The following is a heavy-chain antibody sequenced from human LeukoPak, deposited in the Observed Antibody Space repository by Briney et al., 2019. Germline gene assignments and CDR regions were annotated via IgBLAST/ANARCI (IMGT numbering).Heavy chain of an antibody. D-gene: IGHD3-3*01. J-gene: IGHJ3*02. V-gene: IGHV3-21*01. CDR3: ARVGRGYDFWSGLADAFDI. CDR2: ISSSSSYI. Sequence: GGSLRLSCAASGFTFSSYGMHWVRQAPGKGLEWVSSISSSSSYIYYADSVKGRFTISRDNAKNSLYLQMNSLRAEDTAVYYCARVGRGYDFWSGLADAFDIWGQGTMVTVSS. CDR1: GFTFSSYG.